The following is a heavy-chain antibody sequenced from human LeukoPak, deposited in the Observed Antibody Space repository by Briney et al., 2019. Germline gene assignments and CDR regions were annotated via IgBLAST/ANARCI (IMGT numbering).Heavy chain of an antibody. V-gene: IGHV1-18*01. CDR2: ISAYNGNT. CDR1: GYSFTSYG. CDR3: ARERGYSYGYRGTFDQ. Sequence: ASVKVSCKASGYSFTSYGISWVRQAPGQGLEWIGWISAYNGNTNYTQKFQGRVTMTTDTSTSTAYMELRSLRSDDTAVYYCARERGYSYGYRGTFDQWGQGTLVTVSS. D-gene: IGHD5-18*01. J-gene: IGHJ4*02.